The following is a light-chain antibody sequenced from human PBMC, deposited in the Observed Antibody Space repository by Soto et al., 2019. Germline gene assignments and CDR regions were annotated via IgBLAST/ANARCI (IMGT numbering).Light chain of an antibody. CDR2: EVT. CDR3: NAYTTSTTWV. J-gene: IGLJ3*02. Sequence: QSALTQPASVSGSPGQSITISCTGTSSDVGGYNYVSWYQQHPGKAPKLMIYEVTNRPSGVSNRFSGSRSGNTASLTISGLQAEDEAYYYCNAYTTSTTWVSGGGTKLTVL. CDR1: SSDVGGYNY. V-gene: IGLV2-14*01.